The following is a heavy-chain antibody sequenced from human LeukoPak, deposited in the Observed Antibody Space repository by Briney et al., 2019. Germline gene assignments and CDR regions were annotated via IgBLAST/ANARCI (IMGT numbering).Heavy chain of an antibody. Sequence: GGSLRLSCAASGFTFSSYAMSWVRQAPGKGLEWVSGISGSGGSTYYADSVKGRFTISRDISKNTLYVQMNNLRAEDAAVYYCAKDKGWGYSSYDYYGMDVWGQGTTVTVSS. CDR1: GFTFSSYA. CDR3: AKDKGWGYSSYDYYGMDV. CDR2: ISGSGGST. V-gene: IGHV3-23*01. D-gene: IGHD1-26*01. J-gene: IGHJ6*02.